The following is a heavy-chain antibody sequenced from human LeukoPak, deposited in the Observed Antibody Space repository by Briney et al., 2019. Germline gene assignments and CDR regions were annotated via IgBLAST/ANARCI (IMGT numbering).Heavy chain of an antibody. Sequence: PGGSLRLSCAASGFTFSSYSMNWVRQAPGKGLEWVSSISSSSSYIYYADSVKGRFTISRDNAKNSLYLQMNSLRAEDTAVYYCARALYGDEKLAHDYWGQGTLVTVSS. CDR3: ARALYGDEKLAHDY. CDR1: GFTFSSYS. CDR2: ISSSSSYI. J-gene: IGHJ4*02. D-gene: IGHD4-17*01. V-gene: IGHV3-21*01.